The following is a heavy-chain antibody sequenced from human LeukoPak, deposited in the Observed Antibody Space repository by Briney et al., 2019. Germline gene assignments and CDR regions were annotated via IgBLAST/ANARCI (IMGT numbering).Heavy chain of an antibody. CDR2: LYSAGAT. Sequence: GGSLRLSCAASGFTVSGNYMSWVRQAPGKGLEWVSILYSAGATYYADSVKGRFTISRDNSKNTLYLQMNSLRVEDTAVYYCASGGAGARKFYSDPFHHWGQGTLVTVSS. V-gene: IGHV3-53*01. D-gene: IGHD2-15*01. CDR1: GFTVSGNY. CDR3: ASGGAGARKFYSDPFHH. J-gene: IGHJ4*02.